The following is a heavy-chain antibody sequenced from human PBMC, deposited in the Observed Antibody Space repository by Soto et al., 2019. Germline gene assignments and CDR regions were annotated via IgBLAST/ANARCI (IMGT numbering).Heavy chain of an antibody. Sequence: ASVKVSCKASGYTFTIYGISWVRQAPGQGLEWMGWISAYNGNTNYAQKLQGRVTMTTDTSTSTAYMELRSLRSDDTAVYYCARDKYDYDFWSGYYNETGFDYWGQGTLVTVSS. V-gene: IGHV1-18*01. J-gene: IGHJ4*02. CDR2: ISAYNGNT. CDR3: ARDKYDYDFWSGYYNETGFDY. D-gene: IGHD3-3*01. CDR1: GYTFTIYG.